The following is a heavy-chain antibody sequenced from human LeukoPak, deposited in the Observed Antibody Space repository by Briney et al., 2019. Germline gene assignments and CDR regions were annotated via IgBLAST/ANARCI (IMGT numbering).Heavy chain of an antibody. V-gene: IGHV4-59*01. CDR1: GGPISSYY. CDR3: ANTVAGYYYGMDV. J-gene: IGHJ6*04. D-gene: IGHD2-21*01. CDR2: IYYSGST. Sequence: SETLSLTCTVSGGPISSYYWSWIRQPPGKGLEWIGYIYYSGSTNYNPSLKSRVTISVDTSKNQFSLKLSSVTAADTAVYYCANTVAGYYYGMDVWGKGTTVTVSS.